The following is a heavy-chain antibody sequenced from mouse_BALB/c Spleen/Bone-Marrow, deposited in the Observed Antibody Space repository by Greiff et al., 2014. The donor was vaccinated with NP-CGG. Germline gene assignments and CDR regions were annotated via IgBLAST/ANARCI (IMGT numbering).Heavy chain of an antibody. Sequence: VQLQQSGPGLVKPGASVKISCKASGYTFTDYNMHWVKQSHGKSLEWIGYIYPYNGGTGYNQKFKSKATLTVDNSSSTAYMELRSLTSEDSAVYYCARSEGYDYDWFAYWGQGTLVTVSA. V-gene: IGHV1S29*02. CDR3: ARSEGYDYDWFAY. CDR1: GYTFTDYN. D-gene: IGHD2-4*01. CDR2: IYPYNGGT. J-gene: IGHJ3*01.